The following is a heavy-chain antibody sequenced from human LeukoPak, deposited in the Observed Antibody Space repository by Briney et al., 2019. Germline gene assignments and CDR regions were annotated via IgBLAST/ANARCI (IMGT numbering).Heavy chain of an antibody. D-gene: IGHD5-18*01. Sequence: SETLSLTCAVYGGSFSGYYWSWIRQPPGKGLEWIGEINHSGSTNYNPSLKSRVAISVDTSKNQFSLKLSSVTAADTAVYYCARGSRIQLWFFAFDIWGQGTMVTVSS. J-gene: IGHJ3*02. V-gene: IGHV4-34*01. CDR3: ARGSRIQLWFFAFDI. CDR1: GGSFSGYY. CDR2: INHSGST.